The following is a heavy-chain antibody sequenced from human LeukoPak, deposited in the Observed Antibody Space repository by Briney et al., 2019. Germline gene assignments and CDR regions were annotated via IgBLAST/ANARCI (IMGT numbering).Heavy chain of an antibody. CDR1: GGSISSYY. CDR2: IYYSGST. D-gene: IGHD6-13*01. J-gene: IGHJ5*02. CDR3: AGGSSWYVGWFVP. V-gene: IGHV4-59*01. Sequence: KPSETLSLTCTVSGGSISSYYWSWIRQPPGKGLEWIGYIYYSGSTNYNPSLKSRVTISVDTSKNQFSLKLSSVTAADTAVYYCAGGSSWYVGWFVPWGQGTLVTVSS.